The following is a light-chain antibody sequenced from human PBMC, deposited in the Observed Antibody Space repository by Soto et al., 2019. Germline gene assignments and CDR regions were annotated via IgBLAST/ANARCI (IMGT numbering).Light chain of an antibody. V-gene: IGLV1-51*01. CDR3: GTWDSSLIVV. CDR1: SSNIGNNY. J-gene: IGLJ2*01. Sequence: QPVLTQPPSVSAAPGQKVTISCSGSSSNIGNNYVSWYQQLPGTAPKLLIYDNNKRPSGIPDRFSGSKSGTSATLGITGLQTGDEADYYCGTWDSSLIVVFGGGTKLTVL. CDR2: DNN.